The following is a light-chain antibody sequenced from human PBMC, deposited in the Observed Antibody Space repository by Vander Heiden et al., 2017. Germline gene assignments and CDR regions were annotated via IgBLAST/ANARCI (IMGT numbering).Light chain of an antibody. Sequence: EIVLTQSPGTLSLSPGERATLSCRASQSVRSSHLAWYQQKPGQAPRLLIYGTSSRATGIPDRFSGSGSGTDFTLTISRLEPEDFAVYYGQQYDSPPRTFGQGTKLENK. V-gene: IGKV3-20*01. J-gene: IGKJ2*01. CDR3: QQYDSPPRT. CDR2: GTS. CDR1: QSVRSSH.